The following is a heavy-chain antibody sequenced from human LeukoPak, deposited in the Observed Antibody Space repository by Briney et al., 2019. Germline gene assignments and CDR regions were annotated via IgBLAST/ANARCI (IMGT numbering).Heavy chain of an antibody. D-gene: IGHD3-3*01. Sequence: PGESLKISCKGSGHSFTSYWIGWVRQMPGKGLEWMGIIYPGDSDTRYSPSFQGQVTISADKSISTAYLQWSSLKASDTAMYYCARGTTIFGVVSDYWGQGALVTVSS. CDR3: ARGTTIFGVVSDY. V-gene: IGHV5-51*01. CDR2: IYPGDSDT. CDR1: GHSFTSYW. J-gene: IGHJ4*02.